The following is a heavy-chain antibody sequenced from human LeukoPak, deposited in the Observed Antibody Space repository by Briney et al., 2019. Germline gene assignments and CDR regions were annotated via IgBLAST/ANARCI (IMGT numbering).Heavy chain of an antibody. J-gene: IGHJ5*02. Sequence: SETLSLTCTVSGGSISSSSYYWGWIRQPPGKGLEWIVCIYYSGSTYYNPSLKSRVTISVDTSKNQFSLKLSSVTAADTAVYYCARHNSGSIVVVTGWFDPWGQGTLVTVSS. V-gene: IGHV4-39*01. D-gene: IGHD3-22*01. CDR2: IYYSGST. CDR3: ARHNSGSIVVVTGWFDP. CDR1: GGSISSSSYY.